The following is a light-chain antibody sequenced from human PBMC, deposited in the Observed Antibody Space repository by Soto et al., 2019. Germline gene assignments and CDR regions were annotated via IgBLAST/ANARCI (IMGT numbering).Light chain of an antibody. Sequence: DIQMTQSPSSLSASVGDRVTITCRASQSISSYLNWYQQKPGKAPKLLIYAASSLQSGVPSRFSGSGYGTDFTLTISSLQPEDFATYYCQQSYSPLWTFGQGTKVEIK. CDR3: QQSYSPLWT. CDR1: QSISSY. J-gene: IGKJ1*01. V-gene: IGKV1-39*01. CDR2: AAS.